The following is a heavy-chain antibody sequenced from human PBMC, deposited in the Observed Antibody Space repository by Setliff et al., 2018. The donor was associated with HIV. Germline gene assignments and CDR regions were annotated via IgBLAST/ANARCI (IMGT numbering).Heavy chain of an antibody. V-gene: IGHV3-23*01. CDR1: GFTFMSYA. CDR3: AKDRTVVVITIFDY. CDR2: ISGSGGST. D-gene: IGHD3-22*01. Sequence: GGSLRLSCAASGFTFMSYAMSWVRQAPGKGLEWVSAISGSGGSTYYADSVKGRFTISRDNSKNKLYLQMNSLRAEDTAVYYCAKDRTVVVITIFDYWGRGTLVTVSS. J-gene: IGHJ4*02.